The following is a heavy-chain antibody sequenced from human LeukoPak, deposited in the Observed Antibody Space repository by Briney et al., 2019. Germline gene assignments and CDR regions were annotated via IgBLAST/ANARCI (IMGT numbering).Heavy chain of an antibody. D-gene: IGHD3-22*01. Sequence: GGSLRLSCAASGFTLSSYAMSWVRQAPGKGLEWVSSISSSSSYIYYADSVKGRFTISRDNAKNSLYLQMNSLRAEDTAVYYCARVSDSSGLPFDYWGQGTLVTVSS. CDR1: GFTLSSYA. CDR3: ARVSDSSGLPFDY. J-gene: IGHJ4*02. V-gene: IGHV3-21*01. CDR2: ISSSSSYI.